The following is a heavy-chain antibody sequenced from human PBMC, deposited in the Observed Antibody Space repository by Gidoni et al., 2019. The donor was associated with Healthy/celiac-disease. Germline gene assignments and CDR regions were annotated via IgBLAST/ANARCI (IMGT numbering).Heavy chain of an antibody. CDR2: IYYSGST. J-gene: IGHJ4*02. Sequence: QLQLQESGPGLVKPSETLSLTCTVSGGSISSSSYYWGWIRQPPGKGLEWIGSIYYSGSTYYNPSLKSRVTISVDTSKNQFSLKLSSVTAADTAVYYCARHRVRRSLGSAFDYWGQGTLVTVSS. D-gene: IGHD1-26*01. CDR1: GGSISSSSYY. CDR3: ARHRVRRSLGSAFDY. V-gene: IGHV4-39*01.